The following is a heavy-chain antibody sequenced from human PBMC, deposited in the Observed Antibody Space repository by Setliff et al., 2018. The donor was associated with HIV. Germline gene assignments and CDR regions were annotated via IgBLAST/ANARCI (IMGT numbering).Heavy chain of an antibody. D-gene: IGHD1-26*01. CDR1: GGSINGYY. CDR3: ARTRAPYFFDF. CDR2: VSSIGNT. V-gene: IGHV4-4*08. J-gene: IGHJ4*02. Sequence: ASETLSLTCTVSGGSINGYYWSWIRQSPRTRLEWTGYVSSIGNTNYNPSLKSRVTISVDTSKNQFSLQLNSVTAADTAVYFCARTRAPYFFDFWGQGAQVTVSS.